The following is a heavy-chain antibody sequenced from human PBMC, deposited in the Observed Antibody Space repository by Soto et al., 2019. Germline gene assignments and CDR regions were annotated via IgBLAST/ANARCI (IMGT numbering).Heavy chain of an antibody. CDR2: IYYSGST. D-gene: IGHD1-26*01. CDR1: GGSISSYY. J-gene: IGHJ4*02. Sequence: SETLSLTCAVSGGSISSYYWSWIRQPPGKGLEWIGYIYYSGSTYYNPSLKSRVTISLDTSKNQFSLKLSSVTAADTAVYYCVCVGSGIELHPLDYWGQRTPDTVSS. CDR3: VCVGSGIELHPLDY. V-gene: IGHV4-59*08.